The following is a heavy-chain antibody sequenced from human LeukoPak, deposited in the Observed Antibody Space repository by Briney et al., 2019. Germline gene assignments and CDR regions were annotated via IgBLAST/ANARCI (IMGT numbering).Heavy chain of an antibody. D-gene: IGHD3-9*01. J-gene: IGHJ4*02. CDR3: AKTVVSAGWNYFDY. CDR2: IDSGGRT. V-gene: IGHV3-23*01. CDR1: GFTFSTYS. Sequence: GGSLRLSCAASGFTFSTYSMSWVRQAPGKGLEWVSNIDSGGRTYFADSVKGRFTISRDDSKNTLYLQMSSLRGEDTAVYYCAKTVVSAGWNYFDYWGQGTLVTVPS.